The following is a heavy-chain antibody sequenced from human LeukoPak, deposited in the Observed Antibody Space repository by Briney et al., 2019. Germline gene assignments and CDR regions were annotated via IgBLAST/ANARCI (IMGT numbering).Heavy chain of an antibody. D-gene: IGHD3-10*01. CDR1: GGSISSYY. CDR2: IYYSGST. Sequence: SETLSLTCTVSGGSISSYYWSWIRQPPGKGLEWIGYIYYSGSTNYNPSLKSRVTISVDTSKNQFSLKLSSVTAADTAVYYCARENGSGFDYWGQGTLVTVSS. V-gene: IGHV4-59*01. J-gene: IGHJ4*02. CDR3: ARENGSGFDY.